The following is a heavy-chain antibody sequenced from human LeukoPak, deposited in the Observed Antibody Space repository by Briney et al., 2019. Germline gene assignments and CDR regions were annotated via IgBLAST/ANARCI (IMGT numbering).Heavy chain of an antibody. D-gene: IGHD5-12*01. CDR3: ARHSGYDPLYHDY. Sequence: GGSLRLSGAASGITFSSYSMSWGRQAPGKALEWFAYIKQDGSEKYYVDSVKGRFTISRDNAKNSLYLQMNSLRAEDTAVYYCARHSGYDPLYHDYWGQGTLVTVSS. CDR2: IKQDGSEK. V-gene: IGHV3-7*01. J-gene: IGHJ4*02. CDR1: GITFSSYS.